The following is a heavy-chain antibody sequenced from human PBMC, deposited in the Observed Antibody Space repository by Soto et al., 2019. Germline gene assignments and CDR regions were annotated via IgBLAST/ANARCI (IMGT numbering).Heavy chain of an antibody. D-gene: IGHD3-3*02. CDR3: AARHFWSRPWSDRRLDX. V-gene: IGHV4-4*02. Sequence: LTCVVSGDSINSSHWWNWVRQPPEKGLEWIGQISHSGNTSYNPSLTSRVTISVDKSKSHFSLKLTSVTAADTAVYYCAARHFWSRPWSDRRLDXWGQGTLVTVSX. CDR1: GDSINSSHW. CDR2: ISHSGNT. J-gene: IGHJ4*02.